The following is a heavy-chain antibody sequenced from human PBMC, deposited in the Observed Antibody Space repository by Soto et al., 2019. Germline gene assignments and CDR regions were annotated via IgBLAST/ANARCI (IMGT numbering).Heavy chain of an antibody. CDR1: GGFVGGAV. Sequence: NLAITCAIHGGFVGGAVRSWILFRLEKGLEWIGEVKQAGSTNYNPSFKSRVTISLDTSKSQFSLNLRSVTAADTAVYYCASGVYVSGWY. CDR2: VKQAGST. V-gene: IGHV4-34*01. CDR3: ASGVYVSGWY. J-gene: IGHJ2*01. D-gene: IGHD6-19*01.